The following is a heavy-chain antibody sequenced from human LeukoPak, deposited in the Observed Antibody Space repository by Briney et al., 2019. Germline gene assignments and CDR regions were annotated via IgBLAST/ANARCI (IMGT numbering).Heavy chain of an antibody. CDR3: ARENDFWSENWFDP. J-gene: IGHJ5*02. CDR1: GFTFSSYW. D-gene: IGHD3-3*01. V-gene: IGHV3-7*01. CDR2: IKQDGSEK. Sequence: PGGSLRRSCAASGFTFSSYWMSWVRQAPGKGLEWVANIKQDGSEKYYVDSVKGRFTISRDNDKNSLYLQMNSLRAEDTAVYYCARENDFWSENWFDPWGQGTLVTVSS.